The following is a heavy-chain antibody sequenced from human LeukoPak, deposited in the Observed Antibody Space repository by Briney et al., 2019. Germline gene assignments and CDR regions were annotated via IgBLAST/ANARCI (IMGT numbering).Heavy chain of an antibody. Sequence: SETLSLTCTVSGGSISSGSYYWSWIRQPAGKGLEWIGSIYHSGSTYYNPSLKSRVTISVDTSKNQFSLKLSSVTAADTAVYYCASENPVEGAFDIWGQGTMVTVSS. CDR1: GGSISSGSYY. V-gene: IGHV4-39*07. CDR2: IYHSGST. D-gene: IGHD1-14*01. J-gene: IGHJ3*02. CDR3: ASENPVEGAFDI.